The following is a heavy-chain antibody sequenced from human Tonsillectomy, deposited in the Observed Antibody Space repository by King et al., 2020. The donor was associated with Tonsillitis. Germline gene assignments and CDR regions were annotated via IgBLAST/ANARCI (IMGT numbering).Heavy chain of an antibody. V-gene: IGHV3-72*01. CDR1: GFTFSDHY. J-gene: IGHJ4*02. CDR3: ARGRYSGSYYPFDY. D-gene: IGHD1-26*01. Sequence: VQLVESGGGLVQPGGSLRLSCAASGFTFSDHYMDWVRQAPGKGLEWVGRTRNKANSYTTEYAASVKGRFTISRDDSKNSLYLQMNSLKTEDTAVYYCARGRYSGSYYPFDYWGQGTLVTVSS. CDR2: TRNKANSYTT.